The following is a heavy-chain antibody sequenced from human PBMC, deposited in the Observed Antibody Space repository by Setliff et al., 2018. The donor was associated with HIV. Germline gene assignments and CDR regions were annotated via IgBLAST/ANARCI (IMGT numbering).Heavy chain of an antibody. CDR2: IGVGVNTI. J-gene: IGHJ4*02. V-gene: IGHV3-11*04. CDR1: GFTFSDYY. CDR3: ATSPAAMSYFDY. D-gene: IGHD2-2*01. Sequence: PGESLNISCAASGFTFSDYYMNWIRQAPGRGLEWISYIGVGVNTIYYTDSVKGRFTISRDNAKNSLYLQMNSLRAEDTAVYYCATSPAAMSYFDYWGQGALVTVSS.